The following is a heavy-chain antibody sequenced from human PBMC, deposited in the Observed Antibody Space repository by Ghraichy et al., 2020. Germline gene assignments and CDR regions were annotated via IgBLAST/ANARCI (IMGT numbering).Heavy chain of an antibody. J-gene: IGHJ5*02. CDR1: GFTFDDYA. CDR3: AREDLRIATSGAVLGRRGFDP. Sequence: GGSLRLSCAVSGFTFDDYAMHWVRQIPGKGLEWFAGISWNGRNMGYADSVKGRFTISRDNAKNSLHLQMNSLRVEDTALYYCAREDLRIATSGAVLGRRGFDPWGQGTLVTVSS. CDR2: ISWNGRNM. D-gene: IGHD1-1*01. V-gene: IGHV3-9*01.